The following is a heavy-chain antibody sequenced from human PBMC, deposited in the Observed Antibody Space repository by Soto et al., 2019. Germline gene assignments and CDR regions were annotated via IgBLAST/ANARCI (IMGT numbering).Heavy chain of an antibody. CDR1: GYSFTSYW. CDR2: IDPSDSYT. Sequence: GESLKISCKGSGYSFTSYWISWVRQMPGKGLEWMGRIDPSDSYTNYSPSFQGHVTISADKSISTAYLQWSSLKASDTAMYYCARHTTGTTGVGAFDIWGQGTRVTVSS. CDR3: ARHTTGTTGVGAFDI. J-gene: IGHJ3*02. D-gene: IGHD1-7*01. V-gene: IGHV5-10-1*01.